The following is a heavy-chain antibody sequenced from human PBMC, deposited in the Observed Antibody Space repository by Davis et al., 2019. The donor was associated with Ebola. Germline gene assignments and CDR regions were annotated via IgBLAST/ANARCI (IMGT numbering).Heavy chain of an antibody. D-gene: IGHD2-2*01. CDR1: GYGFPNYW. Sequence: GESLKISCKGSGYGFPNYWIGWVRQIPGKFLEWMGFIFPDDSDATYSPSFQGQVTFSVDKSIRTAYLHWNSLKASDTATYYCARQGTTSWDSWGQGTLVTVSS. CDR3: ARQGTTSWDS. J-gene: IGHJ4*02. CDR2: IFPDDSDA. V-gene: IGHV5-51*01.